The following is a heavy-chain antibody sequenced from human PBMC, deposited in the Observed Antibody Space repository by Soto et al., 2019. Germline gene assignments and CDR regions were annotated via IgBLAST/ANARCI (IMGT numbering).Heavy chain of an antibody. D-gene: IGHD5-18*01. J-gene: IGHJ6*02. CDR3: AKDRRDGYTTCSRCYGVDV. V-gene: IGHV3-30*18. CDR1: GFNFGAYG. CDR2: ISHDGTKT. Sequence: QVQLVESGGGVVQPGTSLRLACEASGFNFGAYGMHWVRQAPGKGLEWVAVISHDGTKTYYSDSVKGRFTVSRDNSENVLYVQLVSLRPDDTAVYSCAKDRRDGYTTCSRCYGVDVWGQGTTVTVSS.